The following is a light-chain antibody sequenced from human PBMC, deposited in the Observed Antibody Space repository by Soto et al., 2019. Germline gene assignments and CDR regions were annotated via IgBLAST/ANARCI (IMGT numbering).Light chain of an antibody. V-gene: IGLV2-14*01. CDR1: SSDVGGYRY. CDR3: SSYTSTTILV. CDR2: EVS. Sequence: QSALTQPASVSGSPGQSVTISCTGTSSDVGGYRYVSWYQQHPGKAPKLVIYEVSNRPSGVSDRFSGSKSGNTASLTISGLQAEDEADYYCSSYTSTTILVFGGGTKLTVL. J-gene: IGLJ2*01.